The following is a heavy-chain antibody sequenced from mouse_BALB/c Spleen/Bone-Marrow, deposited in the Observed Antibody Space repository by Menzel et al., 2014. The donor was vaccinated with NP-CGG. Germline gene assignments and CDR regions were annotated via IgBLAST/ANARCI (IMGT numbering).Heavy chain of an antibody. Sequence: QVQLKDSGAELVKPGASVKLSCKASGYTFTSYWMHWVKQRPGQGLEWIGEINPSNGRTNYNEKFKSKATLTVDKPPSTAYMRLSSLTSEYSAVYYCARGGGSYYAMDYWGQGTSVTGSP. D-gene: IGHD1-1*02. CDR3: ARGGGSYYAMDY. J-gene: IGHJ4*01. V-gene: IGHV1S81*02. CDR2: INPSNGRT. CDR1: GYTFTSYW.